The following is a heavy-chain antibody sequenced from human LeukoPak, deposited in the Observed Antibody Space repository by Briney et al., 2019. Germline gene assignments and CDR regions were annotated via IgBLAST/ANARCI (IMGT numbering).Heavy chain of an antibody. J-gene: IGHJ4*02. CDR2: IYYSGST. Sequence: PSETLCLTCTVSGGSIISYYWSWIRQPPGKELEGIGYIYYSGSTNYNPSLKSRVTISVDTSKNQFSLKLSAVTAADTAVYYCARQTTVTPYFDYWGQGTLVTVSS. CDR1: GGSIISYY. V-gene: IGHV4-59*01. D-gene: IGHD4-17*01. CDR3: ARQTTVTPYFDY.